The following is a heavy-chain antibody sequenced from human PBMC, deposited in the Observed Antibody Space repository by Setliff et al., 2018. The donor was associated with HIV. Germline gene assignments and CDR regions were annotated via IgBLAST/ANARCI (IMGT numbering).Heavy chain of an antibody. CDR3: AKELITMGRGVNYGMDV. CDR2: INSDGSST. CDR1: GFTFDDYA. V-gene: IGHV3-74*01. D-gene: IGHD3-10*01. Sequence: PGGSLRLSCAASGFTFDDYAMHWVRQAPGKGQEWVSRINSDGSSTSYADSVKGRFTISRDNSKNTLYLQMNSLRAEDTAVYYCAKELITMGRGVNYGMDVWGQGTTVTVSS. J-gene: IGHJ6*02.